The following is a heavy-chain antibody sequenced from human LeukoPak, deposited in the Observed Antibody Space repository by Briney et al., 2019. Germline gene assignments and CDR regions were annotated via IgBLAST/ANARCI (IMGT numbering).Heavy chain of an antibody. CDR3: AGQLWSGYYFDY. D-gene: IGHD5-18*01. V-gene: IGHV1-24*01. J-gene: IGHJ4*02. CDR1: GYTLTELS. CDR2: FDPEDGET. Sequence: GASVTVSCKVSGYTLTELSMHWVRQAPGRGLEWMGGFDPEDGETIYAQKFQGRVTMTEDTPTDTAYMELSSLRSEDTAVYYCAGQLWSGYYFDYWGQGTLVTVSS.